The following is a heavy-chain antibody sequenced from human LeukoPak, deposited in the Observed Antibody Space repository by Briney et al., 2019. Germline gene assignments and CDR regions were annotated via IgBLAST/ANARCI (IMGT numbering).Heavy chain of an antibody. D-gene: IGHD2-21*02. CDR2: ISGSGGST. Sequence: GGSLRLSCAASGFTFSSYAMSWVRQAPGKGLEWVSAISGSGGSTYYADSVKGRFTISRDNSKNTLYLQMNSLRAEDTAVHYCAKDPISGQDIVVVTAIDYWGQGTLVTVSS. V-gene: IGHV3-23*01. CDR3: AKDPISGQDIVVVTAIDY. CDR1: GFTFSSYA. J-gene: IGHJ4*02.